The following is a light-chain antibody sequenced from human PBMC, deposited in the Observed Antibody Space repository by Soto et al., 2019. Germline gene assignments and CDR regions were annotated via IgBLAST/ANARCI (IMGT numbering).Light chain of an antibody. CDR1: QGISNY. CDR3: QKYNSLPWT. V-gene: IGKV1-27*01. J-gene: IGKJ1*01. CDR2: AAS. Sequence: DIQMTQSASALAASVGEGVTVTCLARQGISNYLAWYQQTPGKAPKLLIYAASTLQSGVPSRFSGSGSGTDFTLTISSLQPEDVATYYCQKYNSLPWTFGQGTRWIS.